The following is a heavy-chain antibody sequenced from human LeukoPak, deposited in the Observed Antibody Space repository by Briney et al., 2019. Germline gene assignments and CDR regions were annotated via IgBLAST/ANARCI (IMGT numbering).Heavy chain of an antibody. CDR2: ISSSSSTI. J-gene: IGHJ6*02. CDR1: GFTFSSYS. Sequence: GGSLRLSCAASGFTFSSYSMNWVRQAPGKGLEWVSYISSSSSTIYYADSVKGRFTISRDNAKNSLYLQMNSLRDEDTAVYYCARDGGPCSGDSCYPPYYYGMDVWGQGTTVTVSS. CDR3: ARDGGPCSGDSCYPPYYYGMDV. D-gene: IGHD2-15*01. V-gene: IGHV3-48*02.